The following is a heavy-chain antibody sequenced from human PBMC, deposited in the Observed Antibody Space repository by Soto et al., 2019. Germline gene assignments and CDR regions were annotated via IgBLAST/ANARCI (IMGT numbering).Heavy chain of an antibody. CDR1: GFTFSSYA. CDR3: AKDRKSPTMVRGVIIWPKNYFDY. Sequence: GGSLRLSCAASGFTFSSYAMSWVRQAPGKGLEWVSAISGSGGSTYYADSVKGRFTISRDNSKDTLYLQMNSLRAEDTAVYYCAKDRKSPTMVRGVIIWPKNYFDYWGQGTLVTVSS. D-gene: IGHD3-10*01. CDR2: ISGSGGST. J-gene: IGHJ4*02. V-gene: IGHV3-23*01.